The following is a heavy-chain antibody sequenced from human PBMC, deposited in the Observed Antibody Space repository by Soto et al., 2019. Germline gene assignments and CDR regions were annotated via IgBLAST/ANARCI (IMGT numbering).Heavy chain of an antibody. CDR2: ISWDGGST. CDR3: AKDIKGGYSYGHTVLFDY. D-gene: IGHD5-18*01. J-gene: IGHJ4*02. V-gene: IGHV3-43*01. CDR1: GFTFDDYT. Sequence: GGSLRLSCAASGFTFDDYTMHWVRQAPGKGLEWVSLISWDGGSTYYADSVKGRFTISRDNSKNSLYLQMNSLRTEDTALYYCAKDIKGGYSYGHTVLFDYWGQGTLVTVSS.